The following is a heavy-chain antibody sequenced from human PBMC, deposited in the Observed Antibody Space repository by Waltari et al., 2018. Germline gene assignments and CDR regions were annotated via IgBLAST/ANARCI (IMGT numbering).Heavy chain of an antibody. V-gene: IGHV1-8*01. CDR2: MNPESGNT. D-gene: IGHD2-8*01. CDR3: ARAPSVLMVYASDY. J-gene: IGHJ4*02. Sequence: QVQLVQSGAEVKKPGASVRVSCRASGYTFTSYDINWVRQATGQGLEWMGWMNPESGNTGYAQKFLGRVTMTKNTSISTAYMDLSSLRSEDTAVYYCARAPSVLMVYASDYWGQGTLVTVSS. CDR1: GYTFTSYD.